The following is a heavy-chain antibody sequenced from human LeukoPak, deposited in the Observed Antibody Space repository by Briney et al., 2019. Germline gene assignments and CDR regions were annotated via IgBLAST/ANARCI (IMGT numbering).Heavy chain of an antibody. Sequence: ASVKVSCKASGYTFTSYAMNWVRQAPGQGLEWMGWINTNTGNPTYAQGFTGRFVFSLDTSASTAYLQISSLKAEDTAVYYCARDWVSSSLLEAYYFDYWGQGTLVTVSS. J-gene: IGHJ4*02. D-gene: IGHD6-13*01. CDR2: INTNTGNP. CDR1: GYTFTSYA. CDR3: ARDWVSSSLLEAYYFDY. V-gene: IGHV7-4-1*02.